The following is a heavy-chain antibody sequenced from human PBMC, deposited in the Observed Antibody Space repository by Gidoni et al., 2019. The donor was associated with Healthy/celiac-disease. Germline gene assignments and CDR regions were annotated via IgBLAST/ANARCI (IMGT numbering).Heavy chain of an antibody. D-gene: IGHD3-22*01. J-gene: IGHJ3*02. Sequence: QVQLVQSGAEAKKPGSSVKVSCKPSRSTFSSYAISWVRQAPGQGLEWMGGISPIFGTANYAQKFQGRVTITADESTSTAYMELSSLRSEDTAVYYCAREGDYYDSSGYYGAFDIWGQGTMVTVSS. CDR1: RSTFSSYA. CDR2: ISPIFGTA. V-gene: IGHV1-69*01. CDR3: AREGDYYDSSGYYGAFDI.